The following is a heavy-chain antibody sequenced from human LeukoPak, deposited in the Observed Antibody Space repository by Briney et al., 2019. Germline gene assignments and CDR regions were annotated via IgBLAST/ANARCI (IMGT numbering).Heavy chain of an antibody. CDR3: AGGSGRTFDY. Sequence: SGPTLVNPTQTLTLTCTFSGFSLSTSGVGVGWIRQPPGKALEWLALIYWDDDKRYSPSLESRLTLTKDTSKNQVVLKMTNMDPVDTATYYCAGGSGRTFDYWGQGTLVTVSS. V-gene: IGHV2-5*02. D-gene: IGHD3-10*01. CDR1: GFSLSTSGVG. CDR2: IYWDDDK. J-gene: IGHJ4*02.